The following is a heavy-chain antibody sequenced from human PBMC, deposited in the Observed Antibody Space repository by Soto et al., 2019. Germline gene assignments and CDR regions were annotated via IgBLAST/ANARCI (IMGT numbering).Heavy chain of an antibody. CDR3: ARVGFNWNDDYYGMDV. D-gene: IGHD1-20*01. Sequence: SETLSLTCTVSDDSSSNYKWSWIRQPPGRRLEWIGYIDSNGGTSYNPSLQSRVTISVDTPKNQFSLKLSSVTAADTAVYYCARVGFNWNDDYYGMDVWGQGTTVTVSS. CDR1: DDSSSNYK. J-gene: IGHJ6*02. CDR2: IDSNGGT. V-gene: IGHV4-59*12.